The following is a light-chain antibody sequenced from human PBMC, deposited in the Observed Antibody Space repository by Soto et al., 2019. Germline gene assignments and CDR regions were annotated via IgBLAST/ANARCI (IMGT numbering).Light chain of an antibody. J-gene: IGKJ1*01. Sequence: DIQMTQSPATLSASVGDRVTITCRASQTISSWLAWYQQKPGKAPKLLIYKASTLESGVPSRFSGRGSGTEISPTTISLQPADVVANYCYQQNSNSEAFGQGTKVDIK. CDR2: KAS. V-gene: IGKV1-5*03. CDR1: QTISSW. CDR3: YQQNSNSEA.